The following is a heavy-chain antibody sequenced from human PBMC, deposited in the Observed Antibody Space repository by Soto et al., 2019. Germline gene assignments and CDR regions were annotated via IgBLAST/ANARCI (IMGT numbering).Heavy chain of an antibody. D-gene: IGHD2-21*02. V-gene: IGHV3-30-3*01. CDR1: GFTFSSYA. J-gene: IGHJ6*02. CDR2: ISYDGSNK. Sequence: QVQLVESGGGVVQPGRSLRLSCAASGFTFSSYAMHWVRQAPGKGLEWVAVISYDGSNKYYADSVKGRFTISRDNSKNTLYLQMNSLRAEDTAVYYCAREGSMVVTVDYYYGMDVWGQGTTVTVSS. CDR3: AREGSMVVTVDYYYGMDV.